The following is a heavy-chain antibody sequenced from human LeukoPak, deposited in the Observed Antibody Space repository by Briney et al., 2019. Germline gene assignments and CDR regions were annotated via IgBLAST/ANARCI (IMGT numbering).Heavy chain of an antibody. V-gene: IGHV3-23*01. Sequence: AGRSLRLSCAASGLSFSNYAMYWVRQAPGKGLEWVSAIGGTGGNIFYTDSVKGRFTISRDNSKNTLYLHMNSLRAEDTAIYYCVRDNYSYRLDVWGQGTLVTVSS. CDR3: VRDNYSYRLDV. J-gene: IGHJ4*02. CDR2: IGGTGGNI. CDR1: GLSFSNYA. D-gene: IGHD2-21*01.